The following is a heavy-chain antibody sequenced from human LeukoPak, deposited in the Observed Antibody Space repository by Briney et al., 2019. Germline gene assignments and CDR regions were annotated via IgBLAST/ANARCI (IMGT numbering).Heavy chain of an antibody. J-gene: IGHJ4*02. V-gene: IGHV3-30*02. CDR1: GFTFSSYG. CDR3: AKDRTDYFDY. Sequence: PGGSLRLSRAASGFTFSSYGMHWVRQAPGKGLEWVAFIRYDGSNKYYADSVKGRFTISRDNSKNTLYLQMNSLRAEDTAVYYCAKDRTDYFDYWGQGTLVTVSS. D-gene: IGHD3/OR15-3a*01. CDR2: IRYDGSNK.